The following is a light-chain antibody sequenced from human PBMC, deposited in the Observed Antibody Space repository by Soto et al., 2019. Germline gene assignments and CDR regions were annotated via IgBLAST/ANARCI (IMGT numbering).Light chain of an antibody. V-gene: IGKV1-5*01. CDR3: QQYTSYSGYT. CDR2: DAS. Sequence: DIQMTQSPSTPSASVGDRVTITCRASQSITRWLAWYQQKPGKAPKLLIYDASSLESGVPSTFSGSGSGTEFTLTISSLQPDDFATDYCQQYTSYSGYTFGQGTKLEIK. CDR1: QSITRW. J-gene: IGKJ2*01.